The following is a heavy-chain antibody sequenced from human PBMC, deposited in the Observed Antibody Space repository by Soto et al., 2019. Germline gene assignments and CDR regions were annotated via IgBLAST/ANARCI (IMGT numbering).Heavy chain of an antibody. CDR2: ISSGGDNT. Sequence: GESLRLACGASVFTFSSHAMSGVRQAPGKGLEWVSTISSGGDNTYSADSVKGRFTISRDNSKNTLYLQMNSLRAEDTAVYYCAKDFDSYSSGRYGMDVWGQGTTVTVSS. J-gene: IGHJ6*02. D-gene: IGHD6-19*01. CDR3: AKDFDSYSSGRYGMDV. V-gene: IGHV3-23*01. CDR1: VFTFSSHA.